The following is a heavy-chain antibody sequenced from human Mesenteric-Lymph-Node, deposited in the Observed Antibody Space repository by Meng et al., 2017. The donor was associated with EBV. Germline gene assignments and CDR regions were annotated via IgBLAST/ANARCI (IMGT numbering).Heavy chain of an antibody. CDR2: INHIRSV. CDR3: ARVRSSGSGLIRNYFDY. Sequence: QGQVQQCGEGLLKPAETLALSCAVYGGSFNDYYWIWTRQALGKGLEWIGEINHIRSVYYNPSLKSRVTISVDTSNNQISLRLTSVTAADTAIYYCARVRSSGSGLIRNYFDYWGQGTLVTVSS. V-gene: IGHV4-34*02. D-gene: IGHD6-19*01. J-gene: IGHJ4*02. CDR1: GGSFNDYY.